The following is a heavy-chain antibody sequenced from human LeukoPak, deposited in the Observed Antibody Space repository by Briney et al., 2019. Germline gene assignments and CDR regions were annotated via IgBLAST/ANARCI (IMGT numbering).Heavy chain of an antibody. CDR1: GFTFSNYG. CDR2: IRYDANNK. CDR3: ARDRYYGSDYY. Sequence: GGSLRLSCAASGFTFSNYGMHWVRQAPGKGLEWVAFIRYDANNKYYTDSVKDRFTISRDNSKNTLYLQMNSLRAEDTAVYYCARDRYYGSDYYWGQGTLATVSS. D-gene: IGHD3-10*01. J-gene: IGHJ4*02. V-gene: IGHV3-30*02.